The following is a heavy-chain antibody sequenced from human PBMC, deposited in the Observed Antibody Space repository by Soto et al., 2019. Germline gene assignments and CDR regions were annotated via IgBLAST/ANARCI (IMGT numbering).Heavy chain of an antibody. Sequence: ASVKVSCKASGYTFTSYDINWVRQATGQGLEWMVWMNPNSGNTGYAQKFQGRVTMTRNTSISTAYMELSSLRSEDTAVYYCARRNYNYDFYYMDVWGKGTTVTVSS. V-gene: IGHV1-8*01. CDR2: MNPNSGNT. D-gene: IGHD3-10*01. CDR3: ARRNYNYDFYYMDV. CDR1: GYTFTSYD. J-gene: IGHJ6*03.